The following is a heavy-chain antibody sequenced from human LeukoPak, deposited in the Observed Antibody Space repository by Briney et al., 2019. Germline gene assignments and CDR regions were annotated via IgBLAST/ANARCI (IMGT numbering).Heavy chain of an antibody. CDR3: AKDNSPVVDSDDAFDI. Sequence: GGSLRLSCAASGFTFSSYGMHWVRQAPGKGLEWVAFIRYDGSNKYYADSVKGRFTISRDNSKNTLYLQMNSLRAEDTAVYYCAKDNSPVVDSDDAFDIWGQGTMVTVSS. D-gene: IGHD2-15*01. CDR1: GFTFSSYG. CDR2: IRYDGSNK. J-gene: IGHJ3*02. V-gene: IGHV3-30*02.